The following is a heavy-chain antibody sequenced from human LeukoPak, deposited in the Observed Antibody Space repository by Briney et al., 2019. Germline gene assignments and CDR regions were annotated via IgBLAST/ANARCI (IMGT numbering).Heavy chain of an antibody. CDR2: IIPIFGTA. CDR1: GYTFTDYY. CDR3: ARDLGLLSVIGGYNWFDP. Sequence: GASVKVSCQASGYTFTDYYIHWVRQAPGQGLEWMGGIIPIFGTATYAQKFQARVTITADKSTSTAYMELSSLRSEDTAVYYCARDLGLLSVIGGYNWFDPWGQGTLVTVSS. D-gene: IGHD2-21*02. V-gene: IGHV1-69*06. J-gene: IGHJ5*02.